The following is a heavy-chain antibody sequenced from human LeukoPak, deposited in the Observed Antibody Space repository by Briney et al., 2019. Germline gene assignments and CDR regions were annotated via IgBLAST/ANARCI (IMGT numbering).Heavy chain of an antibody. CDR2: INAGNGNT. D-gene: IGHD6-13*01. Sequence: GASVTVSCKASGYTFTSYAMHWVRQAPGQRLEWMGWINAGNGNTKYSQKFQGRVTITRDTSASTAYMELSSLRSEDTAVYYCARSSVMAAAGTGRNQYFQHWGQGTLVTVSS. CDR3: ARSSVMAAAGTGRNQYFQH. J-gene: IGHJ1*01. CDR1: GYTFTSYA. V-gene: IGHV1-3*01.